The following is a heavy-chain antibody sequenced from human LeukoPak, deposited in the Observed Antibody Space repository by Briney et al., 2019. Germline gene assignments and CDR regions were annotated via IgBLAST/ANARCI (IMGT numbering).Heavy chain of an antibody. CDR2: IKEDGSEK. J-gene: IGHJ6*03. D-gene: IGHD4-17*01. Sequence: GGSLRLSCVASGFTFSNTRMNWVRQAPGKGLEWVANIKEDGSEKKYVDSVKGRFTISRDNAKNTLYLQMNSLRAEDTAVYYCARGYGARYYYYMDVWGKGATVTVSS. CDR1: GFTFSNTR. V-gene: IGHV3-7*01. CDR3: ARGYGARYYYYMDV.